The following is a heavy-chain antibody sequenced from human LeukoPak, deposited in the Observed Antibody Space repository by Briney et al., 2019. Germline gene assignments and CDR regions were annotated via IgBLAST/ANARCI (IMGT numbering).Heavy chain of an antibody. Sequence: PSETLSLTCTVSGGSISSYYWSWIRQPPGKGLEWIGYIYYSGSTNYNPSLKSRVTISVDTSKNQFSLKLISVTAADTAVYYCAREGIAAAGTIGSSWFGPWGQGTLVTVSS. CDR2: IYYSGST. D-gene: IGHD6-13*01. V-gene: IGHV4-59*01. J-gene: IGHJ5*02. CDR3: AREGIAAAGTIGSSWFGP. CDR1: GGSISSYY.